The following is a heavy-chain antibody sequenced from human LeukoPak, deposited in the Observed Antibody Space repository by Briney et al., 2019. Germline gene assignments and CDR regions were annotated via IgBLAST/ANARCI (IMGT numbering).Heavy chain of an antibody. Sequence: ASVKVSCKTSGYTFTNYDINWVRQATGQGLEWMGRMNPKSGNTDSAQRFQGRVTMTRDTSISTAYMELISLRSEDTAVYYCARVWGAIDYWGQGTLVTVSS. V-gene: IGHV1-8*01. J-gene: IGHJ4*02. CDR3: ARVWGAIDY. D-gene: IGHD1-26*01. CDR2: MNPKSGNT. CDR1: GYTFTNYD.